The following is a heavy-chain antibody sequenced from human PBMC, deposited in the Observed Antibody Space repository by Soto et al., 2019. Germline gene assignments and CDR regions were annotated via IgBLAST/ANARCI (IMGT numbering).Heavy chain of an antibody. CDR3: SRGQYFSDSSGYEDY. Sequence: SVKVSCKASGYTFTTYDMYWVRQAAGQGLVWMGWINLNSGNTVYVQKFQGRVTMTRDTSISTAYMELSDLRAEDTAVYYCSRGQYFSDSSGYEDYRGQGTQVPVSS. CDR1: GYTFTTYD. D-gene: IGHD3-22*01. J-gene: IGHJ4*02. V-gene: IGHV1-8*02. CDR2: INLNSGNT.